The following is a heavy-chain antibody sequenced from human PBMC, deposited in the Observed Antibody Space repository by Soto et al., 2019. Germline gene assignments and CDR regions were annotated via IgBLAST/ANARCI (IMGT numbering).Heavy chain of an antibody. J-gene: IGHJ4*02. CDR1: GYTFTSYG. CDR2: ISAYNGNT. CDR3: ARDSDDYSNPYYFDY. Sequence: QVQLVQSGAEVKKPGASVKVSSKASGYTFTSYGISWVRQAPGQGLEWMGWISAYNGNTNYAQKLQGRVTMTTDTSTSTAYMELRRLRSDDTAVYYCARDSDDYSNPYYFDYWGQGTLVTVSS. D-gene: IGHD4-4*01. V-gene: IGHV1-18*01.